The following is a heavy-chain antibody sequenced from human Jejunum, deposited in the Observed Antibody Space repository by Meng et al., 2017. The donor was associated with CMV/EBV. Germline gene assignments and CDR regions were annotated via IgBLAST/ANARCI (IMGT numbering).Heavy chain of an antibody. CDR3: ARDRGNLLLPF. V-gene: IGHV1-3*01. J-gene: IGHJ4*02. Sequence: SCKASGYTFTSYAIFWVRQAPGQSLEWLGWIFGGTGKTSYSETFQDRLTITRDTSATTVYMELTRLTSEDTAVYFCARDRGNLLLPFWGQGTLVTVSS. D-gene: IGHD1-14*01. CDR1: GYTFTSYA. CDR2: IFGGTGKT.